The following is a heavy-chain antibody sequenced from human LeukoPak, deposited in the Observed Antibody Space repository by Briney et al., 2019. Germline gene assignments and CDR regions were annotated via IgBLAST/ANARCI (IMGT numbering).Heavy chain of an antibody. D-gene: IGHD6-19*01. J-gene: IGHJ6*03. V-gene: IGHV4-59*08. Sequence: PSETLSLTCTVSGGSISSYYWSWIRHPPGKGLEWSGYIYYSGSTNYNPSLKSRVTISVDTSKNQFSLKLSSVTAADTAVYYWARRALAVAGDEYYYYYYMDVWGKGTTVTVSS. CDR2: IYYSGST. CDR1: GGSISSYY. CDR3: ARRALAVAGDEYYYYYYMDV.